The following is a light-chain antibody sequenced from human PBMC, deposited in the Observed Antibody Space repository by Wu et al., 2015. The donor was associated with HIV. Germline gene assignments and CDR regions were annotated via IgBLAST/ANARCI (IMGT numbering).Light chain of an antibody. CDR3: QQFGSSSYT. V-gene: IGKV3-20*01. Sequence: EIVLTQSPDTLSLSPRERATLSCRASQNVDSSYFAWYQHKPGQAPRLLIYGASNRATGIPDRFSGSGSGTDFTLTISRLEPEDFAVYYCQQFGSSSYTFGQGTKLEIK. CDR1: QNVDSSY. CDR2: GAS. J-gene: IGKJ2*01.